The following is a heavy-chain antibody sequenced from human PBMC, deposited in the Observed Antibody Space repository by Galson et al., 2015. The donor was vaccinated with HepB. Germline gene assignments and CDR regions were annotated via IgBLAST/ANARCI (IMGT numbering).Heavy chain of an antibody. CDR2: IKQDGSEK. Sequence: SLRLSCAASGFTFSSYWMSWVRQAPGKGLEWVANIKQDGSEKYYVDSVKGRFTISRDNAKNSLYLQMNSLRAEDTAVYYRARDRGGYVWGSYRYALPYFDYWGQGTLVTVSS. J-gene: IGHJ4*02. V-gene: IGHV3-7*03. CDR3: ARDRGGYVWGSYRYALPYFDY. CDR1: GFTFSSYW. D-gene: IGHD3-16*02.